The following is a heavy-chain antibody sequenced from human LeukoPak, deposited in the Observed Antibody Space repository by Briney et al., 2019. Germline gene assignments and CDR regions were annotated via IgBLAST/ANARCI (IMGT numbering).Heavy chain of an antibody. CDR1: GFTFSTYA. D-gene: IGHD5-12*01. Sequence: GGSLRLSCAASGFTFSTYAMSWVRQAPGKGLEWVSTFSGRNSNTYYLDSVKGRFTISRDNSKNTLYLQMNSLRAEDTAVYYCAKGSIVATTNFDYWGQGTLVTVSS. V-gene: IGHV3-23*01. CDR2: FSGRNSNT. CDR3: AKGSIVATTNFDY. J-gene: IGHJ4*02.